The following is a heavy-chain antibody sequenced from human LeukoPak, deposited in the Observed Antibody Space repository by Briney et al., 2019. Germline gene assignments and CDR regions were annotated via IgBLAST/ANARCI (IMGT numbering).Heavy chain of an antibody. CDR2: TSRRGPT. CDR1: GFSPSAYD. D-gene: IGHD2-15*01. J-gene: IGHJ3*02. CDR3: AQGGYFAFDM. Sequence: GGSLRLSCAASGFSPSAYDMQWVRQAPGKGLEWVSGTSRRGPTYYTDSVKGRFTISRDNSKNILYLQMDSLRADDTAVYYCAQGGYFAFDMWGQGKMVTVSS. V-gene: IGHV3-23*01.